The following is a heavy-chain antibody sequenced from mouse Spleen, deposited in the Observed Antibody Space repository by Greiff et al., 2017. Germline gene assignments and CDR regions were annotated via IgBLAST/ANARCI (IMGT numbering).Heavy chain of an antibody. CDR3: TRDYYGSSYRDYAMDY. Sequence: VQLKQSGAELVRPGASVKLSCTASGFNIKDYYMHWVKQRPEQGLEWIGRIDPEDGDTEYAPKFQGKATMTADTSSNTAYLQLSSLTSEDTAVYYCTRDYYGSSYRDYAMDYWGQGTSVTVSS. CDR1: GFNIKDYY. D-gene: IGHD1-1*01. CDR2: IDPEDGDT. V-gene: IGHV14-1*01. J-gene: IGHJ4*01.